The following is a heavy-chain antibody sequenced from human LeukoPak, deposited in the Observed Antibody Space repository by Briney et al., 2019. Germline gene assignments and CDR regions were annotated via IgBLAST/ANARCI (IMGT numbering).Heavy chain of an antibody. D-gene: IGHD3-10*01. Sequence: NPSETLSLTCAVSGYSISSGYYWGWIRQPPGKGLEWIGRIYHSGSTYYKPSLKSRVTISVDTSKNQCSLKLSSVTAADTAVYYCARRKYYYGSGSYPWDYWGQGTLVTVSS. J-gene: IGHJ4*02. V-gene: IGHV4-38-2*01. CDR2: IYHSGST. CDR1: GYSISSGYY. CDR3: ARRKYYYGSGSYPWDY.